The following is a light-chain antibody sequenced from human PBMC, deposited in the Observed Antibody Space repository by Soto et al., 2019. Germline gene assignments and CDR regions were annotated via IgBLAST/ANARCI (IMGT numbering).Light chain of an antibody. CDR1: SSNIGAGYD. CDR3: QSYDSSLSVYV. Sequence: QSVLTQPPSVSGAPGQRVTISCTGTSSNIGAGYDVHWFQQFPGTAPKLLIYSSYNRPSGVPDRFSGSKSGTSASLAITGLQAEDEADFYCQSYDSSLSVYVFGTGT. V-gene: IGLV1-40*01. J-gene: IGLJ1*01. CDR2: SSY.